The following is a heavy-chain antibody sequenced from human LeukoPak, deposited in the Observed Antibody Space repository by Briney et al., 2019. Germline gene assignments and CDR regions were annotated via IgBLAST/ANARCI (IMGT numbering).Heavy chain of an antibody. J-gene: IGHJ5*02. CDR1: GGSISSYY. Sequence: SETLSLTCTVSGGSISSYYWSWIRQPAGKGLEWIGRIYTSGSTNYNPSLKSRVTVSVDTSKNQFSLKLSSVTAADTAVYYCARDFKRKEWFGDRNWFDPWGQGTLVTVSS. D-gene: IGHD3-10*01. CDR3: ARDFKRKEWFGDRNWFDP. V-gene: IGHV4-4*07. CDR2: IYTSGST.